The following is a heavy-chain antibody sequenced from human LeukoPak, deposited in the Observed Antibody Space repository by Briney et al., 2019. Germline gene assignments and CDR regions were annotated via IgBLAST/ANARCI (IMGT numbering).Heavy chain of an antibody. J-gene: IGHJ4*02. Sequence: GGSLRLSCAASGFTFSNYAMSWVRQAPGKGVEWVAAITDNGGSTYYPDSVKGRFTISRDNSKNTLYLQMNSLGAEDTAVYYYAKDPIRYCSGRTCYQFDFWGQGTLVTVSS. CDR3: AKDPIRYCSGRTCYQFDF. CDR2: ITDNGGST. CDR1: GFTFSNYA. V-gene: IGHV3-23*01. D-gene: IGHD2-15*01.